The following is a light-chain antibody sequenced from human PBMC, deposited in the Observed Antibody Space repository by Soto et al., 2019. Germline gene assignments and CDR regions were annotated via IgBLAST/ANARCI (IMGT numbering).Light chain of an antibody. CDR1: QSVSSY. CDR2: DAS. J-gene: IGKJ4*01. CDR3: QQRSKGLT. Sequence: EIFFTQSPATLSLSPGERATLSCRASQSVSSYLAWYQQKPGQAPRLLIYDASNRATGIPARFSGSGSGTDFTLTISSLEPEDFAVYYCQQRSKGLTFGGGTKVDIK. V-gene: IGKV3-11*01.